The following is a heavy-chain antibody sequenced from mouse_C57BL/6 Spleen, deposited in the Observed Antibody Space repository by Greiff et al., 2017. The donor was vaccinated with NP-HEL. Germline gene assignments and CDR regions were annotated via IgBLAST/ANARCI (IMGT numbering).Heavy chain of an antibody. CDR3: ARWENWDGFFAY. D-gene: IGHD4-1*01. J-gene: IGHJ3*01. Sequence: QVQLQQSGPELVKPGASVKISCKASGYAFSSSWMNWVKQRPGKGLEWIGRIYPGDGDTNYNGKFKGKATLTADKSSSTAYMQLSSLTSEDSAVYFCARWENWDGFFAYWGQGTLVTVSA. V-gene: IGHV1-82*01. CDR1: GYAFSSSW. CDR2: IYPGDGDT.